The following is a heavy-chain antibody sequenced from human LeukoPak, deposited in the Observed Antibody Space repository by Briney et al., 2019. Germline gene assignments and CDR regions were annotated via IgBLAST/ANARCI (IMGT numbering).Heavy chain of an antibody. J-gene: IGHJ5*02. V-gene: IGHV4-59*12. CDR1: GGSISSYY. CDR3: ARVVTMVRGVIWFDP. Sequence: SETLSLTCTVSGGSISSYYWSWIRQPPGKGLEWLGYIYHSGSTYYNPSLKSRVTISVDRSKNQFSLKLSSVTAADTAVYYCARVVTMVRGVIWFDPWGQGTLVTVSS. CDR2: IYHSGST. D-gene: IGHD3-10*01.